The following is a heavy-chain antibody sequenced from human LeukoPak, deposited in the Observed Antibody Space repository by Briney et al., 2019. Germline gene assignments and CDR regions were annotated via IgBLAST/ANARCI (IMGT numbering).Heavy chain of an antibody. Sequence: PGGSLRLSCAASGFTFSSCAMSWVRQAPGKGLEWVSAISGSGGSTYYADSVKGRFTISRDNSKNTLYLQMNSLRAEDTAVYYCAKRPLNTVTTPQPFDYWGQRTLVTVSS. J-gene: IGHJ4*02. CDR1: GFTFSSCA. CDR2: ISGSGGST. CDR3: AKRPLNTVTTPQPFDY. D-gene: IGHD4-17*01. V-gene: IGHV3-23*01.